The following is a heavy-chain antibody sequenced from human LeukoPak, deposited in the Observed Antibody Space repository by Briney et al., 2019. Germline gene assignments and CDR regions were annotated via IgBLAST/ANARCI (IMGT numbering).Heavy chain of an antibody. CDR1: GFTFSSYA. Sequence: GGSLRLSCAASGFTFSSYAMSWVRQAPGKGLEWVSVIYSGGSTYYADSVKGRFTISRDNSKNTLYLQMNSLRAEDTAVYYCVRVRGSYAFDFWGQGTPLTVSS. CDR2: IYSGGST. J-gene: IGHJ4*02. CDR3: VRVRGSYAFDF. D-gene: IGHD1-26*01. V-gene: IGHV3-53*01.